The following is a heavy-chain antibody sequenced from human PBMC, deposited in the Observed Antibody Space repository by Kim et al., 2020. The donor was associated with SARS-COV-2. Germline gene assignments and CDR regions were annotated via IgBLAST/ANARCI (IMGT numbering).Heavy chain of an antibody. Sequence: YSASTNYNPSLKSRVTISVDTSKNQFSLKLGSVTAADTAVYYCARDRGIDWGQGTLVTVSS. CDR3: ARDRGID. V-gene: IGHV4-59*01. CDR2: YSAST. D-gene: IGHD1-20*01. J-gene: IGHJ4*02.